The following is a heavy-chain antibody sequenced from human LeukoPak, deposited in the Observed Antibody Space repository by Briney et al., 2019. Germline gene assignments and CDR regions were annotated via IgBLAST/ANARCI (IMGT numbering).Heavy chain of an antibody. Sequence: SETLSLTCTVSGGSISSYYWSWIRQPPGKGLEWIGYIYCSGSTNYNPSLKSRVTISVDTSKDQFSLKLSSVTAADTAVYYCARGSSSSSGLALYWYFDLWGRGTLVTVSS. CDR1: GGSISSYY. CDR3: ARGSSSSSGLALYWYFDL. V-gene: IGHV4-59*01. CDR2: IYCSGST. J-gene: IGHJ2*01. D-gene: IGHD6-6*01.